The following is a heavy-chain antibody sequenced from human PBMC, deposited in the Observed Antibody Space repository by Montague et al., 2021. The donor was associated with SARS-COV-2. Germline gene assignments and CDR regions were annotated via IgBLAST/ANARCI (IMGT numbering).Heavy chain of an antibody. CDR3: ARDRGIARRLDT. D-gene: IGHD6-13*01. V-gene: IGHV4-59*01. J-gene: IGHJ3*02. CDR2: MFDGGSA. Sequence: SETLSLTCSVSGASIKTFYWGWIRQPPGGGLEWIGYMFDGGSAIYNPSLKSRVTISLDTSKNQFSLSLTSVTAADTAVYYCARDRGIARRLDTWGQGTSVTVTS. CDR1: GASIKTFY.